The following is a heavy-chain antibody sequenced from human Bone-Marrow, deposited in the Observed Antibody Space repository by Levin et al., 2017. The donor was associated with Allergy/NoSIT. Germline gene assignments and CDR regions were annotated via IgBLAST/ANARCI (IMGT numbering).Heavy chain of an antibody. CDR2: ISYDGSNK. J-gene: IGHJ3*02. CDR1: GFTFSSYG. CDR3: ARVVTPTAWDAFDI. Sequence: PGGSLRLSCAASGFTFSSYGMHWVRQAPGKGLEWVAVISYDGSNKYYADSVKGRFTISRDNSKNTLYLQMNSLRAEDTAVYYCARVVTPTAWDAFDIWGQGTMVTVSS. D-gene: IGHD5-18*01. V-gene: IGHV3-30*03.